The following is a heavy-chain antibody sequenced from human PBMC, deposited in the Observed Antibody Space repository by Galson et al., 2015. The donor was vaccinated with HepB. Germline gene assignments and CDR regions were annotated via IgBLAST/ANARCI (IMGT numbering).Heavy chain of an antibody. Sequence: SETLSLTCTVSGGSINSYYWSWIRQPPGKGLEWIGYIYYSGSTNYDPSLKSRVTISVDTSKNQFSLKLSSVIAADTAVYYCARFDRSSSWYGPLGLTPYYYGMDVWGQGTTVTVSS. V-gene: IGHV4-59*08. J-gene: IGHJ6*02. CDR1: GGSINSYY. CDR2: IYYSGST. CDR3: ARFDRSSSWYGPLGLTPYYYGMDV. D-gene: IGHD6-13*01.